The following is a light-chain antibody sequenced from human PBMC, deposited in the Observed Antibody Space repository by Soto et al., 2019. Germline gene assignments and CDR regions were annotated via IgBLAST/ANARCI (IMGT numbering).Light chain of an antibody. V-gene: IGKV3-20*01. J-gene: IGKJ1*01. CDR2: GAS. CDR3: QQYGRSPWT. Sequence: EIVLTQSPGTLSLSPGERATLSCRASQSVNSDYLGWFQQKPGQAPRLLIYGASSRATGIPDRFSGSGSGTDFTLTISRLEPEDFAVYYCQQYGRSPWTFGQGTKVDIK. CDR1: QSVNSDY.